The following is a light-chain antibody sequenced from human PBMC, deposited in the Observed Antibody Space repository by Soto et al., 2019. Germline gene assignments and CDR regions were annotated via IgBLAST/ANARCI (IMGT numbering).Light chain of an antibody. V-gene: IGLV7-43*01. CDR2: TTN. CDR1: TGAVTSDSY. Sequence: QAVVTQEPSLTVSPGGTVTLTCSSTTGAVTSDSYPSWFQQKPGQAPRALIYTTNNKHSWTPARFSGSLLGGKPALTLSDVQPEDEADYYCLIYVGGALVFGGGTKLTVL. J-gene: IGLJ2*01. CDR3: LIYVGGALV.